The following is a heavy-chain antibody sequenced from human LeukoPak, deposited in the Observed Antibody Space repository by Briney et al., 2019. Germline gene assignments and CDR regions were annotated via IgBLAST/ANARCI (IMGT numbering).Heavy chain of an antibody. CDR3: ARDRGNGQYYYDSSGYYPY. CDR2: IKQDGSEK. J-gene: IGHJ4*02. D-gene: IGHD3-22*01. Sequence: GGSLRLSCAASGVTFSSYWMSWVRQAPGKGLEWVANIKQDGSEKYYVDSVKGRFTISRDNAKNSLYLQMNSLRAEDTAVYYCARDRGNGQYYYDSSGYYPYWGQGTLVTVSS. V-gene: IGHV3-7*01. CDR1: GVTFSSYW.